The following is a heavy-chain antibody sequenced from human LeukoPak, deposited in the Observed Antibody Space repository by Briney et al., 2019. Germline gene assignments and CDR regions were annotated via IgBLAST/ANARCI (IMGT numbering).Heavy chain of an antibody. CDR1: GFTFSTYA. V-gene: IGHV3-30-3*01. J-gene: IGHJ4*02. Sequence: GRSLRLSCAASGFTFSTYAMHWVRQAPGKGLEWVAVISYDGSSKNYGDSVKGRFTISRDNSKNTVYLQMNSLRVEDTALYYCARGIFTGGTYYGYWGQGTLVTVSS. CDR3: ARGIFTGGTYYGY. D-gene: IGHD1-26*01. CDR2: ISYDGSSK.